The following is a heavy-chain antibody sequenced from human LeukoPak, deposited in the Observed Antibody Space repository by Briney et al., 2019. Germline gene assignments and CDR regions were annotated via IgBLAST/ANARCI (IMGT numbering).Heavy chain of an antibody. CDR3: VRHFTVTTDYFDY. CDR2: IFHSGST. Sequence: PSETLSLTCAVSGYSINSGYWWGWIRQPPGKGLEWIRSIFHSGSTNYNPSLKSRVTISVDTSKNHFSLKLSSVTAADTAVYYCVRHFTVTTDYFDYWGQGALVTVSS. V-gene: IGHV4-38-2*01. CDR1: GYSINSGYW. J-gene: IGHJ4*02. D-gene: IGHD4-17*01.